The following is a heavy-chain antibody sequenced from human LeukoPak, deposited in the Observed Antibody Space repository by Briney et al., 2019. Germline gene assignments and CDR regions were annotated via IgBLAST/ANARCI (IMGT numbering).Heavy chain of an antibody. V-gene: IGHV1-18*01. CDR2: ISAYNGYT. CDR1: GYSFTRYA. D-gene: IGHD2/OR15-2a*01. CDR3: ARGPLRSTGSTYFTAIDV. Sequence: GASVNVSCKASGYSFTRYAINWVRQAPGQGLEWIGWISAYNGYTNYAHKLQGRVTLTTDRSTSTAYMYLQGLSAGDPAVYYCARGPLRSTGSTYFTAIDVWGQGTTVTVSS. J-gene: IGHJ6*02.